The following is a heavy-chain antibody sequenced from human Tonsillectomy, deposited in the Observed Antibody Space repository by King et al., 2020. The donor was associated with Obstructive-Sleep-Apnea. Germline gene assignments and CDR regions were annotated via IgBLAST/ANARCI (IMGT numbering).Heavy chain of an antibody. D-gene: IGHD6-6*01. Sequence: VQLVQSGAEVKKPGASVRVSCKVSGYTVTELSMHWVRQAPGKGLEWMGGFDPEDGERRYAQKFQGRVTVTEDTSTDTAYMELSSLRSEDTAVYYCATDGSRIAAAFDCWGQGTLVTVSS. CDR3: ATDGSRIAAAFDC. J-gene: IGHJ4*02. V-gene: IGHV1-24*01. CDR1: GYTVTELS. CDR2: FDPEDGER.